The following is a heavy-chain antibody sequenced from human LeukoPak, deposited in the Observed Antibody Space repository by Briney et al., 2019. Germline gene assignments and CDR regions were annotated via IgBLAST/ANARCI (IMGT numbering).Heavy chain of an antibody. V-gene: IGHV4-39*07. Sequence: WIRQPPGKGLEWIGSIYYSGSTYYNPSLKSRVTISVDTSKNQFSLKLSSVTAADTAVYYCARAVAYGIDTGYFDYWGQGTLVTVSS. CDR3: ARAVAYGIDTGYFDY. J-gene: IGHJ4*02. CDR2: IYYSGST. D-gene: IGHD2-8*02.